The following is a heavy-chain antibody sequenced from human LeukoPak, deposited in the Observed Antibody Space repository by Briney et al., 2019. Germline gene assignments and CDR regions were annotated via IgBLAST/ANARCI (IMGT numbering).Heavy chain of an antibody. J-gene: IGHJ4*02. V-gene: IGHV3-30*18. CDR1: GFTFGTYG. CDR2: IAYDGSNK. D-gene: IGHD3-10*01. Sequence: PGGSLRLFCAASGFTFGTYGMHWVRQAPGKGLEWVAVIAYDGSNKYYADSVKGRFTISRDNSKNTLYLQMNSLRAEDTAVYYCAKDRSMVRGSLGYWGQGTLVTVSS. CDR3: AKDRSMVRGSLGY.